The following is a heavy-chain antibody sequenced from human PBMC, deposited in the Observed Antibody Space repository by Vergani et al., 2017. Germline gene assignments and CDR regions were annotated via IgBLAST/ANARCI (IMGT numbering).Heavy chain of an antibody. J-gene: IGHJ5*02. Sequence: QVQLVQSGAEVKKPGASVKVSCKASGYTFTGYYMHWVRQAPGQGREWMGWINPNSGGTNYAQKFQGRVTMTRDTSISTAYMELSRLRSNDTAVYYCARGGVVRGVIMTSVGWFDPWGQGTLVTVSS. CDR3: ARGGVVRGVIMTSVGWFDP. CDR1: GYTFTGYY. V-gene: IGHV1-2*02. CDR2: INPNSGGT. D-gene: IGHD3-10*01.